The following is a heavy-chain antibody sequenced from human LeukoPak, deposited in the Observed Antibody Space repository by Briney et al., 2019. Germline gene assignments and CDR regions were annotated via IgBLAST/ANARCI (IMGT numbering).Heavy chain of an antibody. J-gene: IGHJ4*02. CDR2: INGDESST. V-gene: IGHV3-74*01. CDR3: ARETYYDFWSGSPYDY. CDR1: GFTFSSYW. Sequence: GGSLRLSCVVSGFTFSSYWMHWVRQAPGKGLVWVSRINGDESSTSYADSVKGRFTISRDNAKNTLYLQMNSLRAEDTAVYYCARETYYDFWSGSPYDYWGQGTLVTVSS. D-gene: IGHD3-3*01.